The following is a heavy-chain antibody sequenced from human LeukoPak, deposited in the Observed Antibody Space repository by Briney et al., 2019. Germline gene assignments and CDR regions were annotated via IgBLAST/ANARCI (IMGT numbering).Heavy chain of an antibody. V-gene: IGHV4-31*03. Sequence: PSQTLSLTCTVSGGSISSGGYYWSWIRQHPGKGLEWIGYIYYSGSTYYNPSLKSRVTISVDTSKNQFSLKLSSVTAADTAVYYCATNYDILTGYYRHWFDPWGREPWSPSPQ. CDR2: IYYSGST. CDR1: GGSISSGGYY. CDR3: ATNYDILTGYYRHWFDP. D-gene: IGHD3-9*01. J-gene: IGHJ5*02.